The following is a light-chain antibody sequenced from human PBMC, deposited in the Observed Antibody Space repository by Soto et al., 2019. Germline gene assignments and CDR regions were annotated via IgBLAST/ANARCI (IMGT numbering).Light chain of an antibody. CDR2: GAS. CDR1: QSISSN. V-gene: IGKV3-15*01. Sequence: IVMTQSPATLSVSPGERATLSCRVSQSISSNLAWYQQKPGQAPRLLMYGASTRATGIPARFSGSGSGTDFTLTISSLQSEDFAVYYCQHYNNWPPWTFGQGTKVEIK. J-gene: IGKJ1*01. CDR3: QHYNNWPPWT.